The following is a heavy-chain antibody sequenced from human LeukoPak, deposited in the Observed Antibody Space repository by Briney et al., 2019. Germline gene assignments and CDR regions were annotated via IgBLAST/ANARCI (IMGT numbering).Heavy chain of an antibody. CDR2: IYYSGST. J-gene: IGHJ4*02. V-gene: IGHV4-59*01. CDR3: ARIGHEDYYFDY. CDR1: GGSISSYY. Sequence: SETLSLTCTVSGGSISSYYWSWIRQPPGKGLDWIGYIYYSGSTNYDPSLKSRVTISVDTSKNQFSLKLNSVTAADTAVYYCARIGHEDYYFDYWGQGTLVTVSS.